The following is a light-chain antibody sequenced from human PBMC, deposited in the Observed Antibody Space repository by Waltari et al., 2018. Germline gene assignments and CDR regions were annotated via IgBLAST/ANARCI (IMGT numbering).Light chain of an antibody. Sequence: EIVLTQSPATLSLSPGESATLSCRTSQSVTRALAWYQQKPGQAPRLLTYGASNRATGIPDRFSGSGSGTDFSLTISSLEPEDFAVYYCQHYLRLPVTFGQGTKVEVK. CDR1: QSVTRA. CDR3: QHYLRLPVT. V-gene: IGKV3-20*01. J-gene: IGKJ1*01. CDR2: GAS.